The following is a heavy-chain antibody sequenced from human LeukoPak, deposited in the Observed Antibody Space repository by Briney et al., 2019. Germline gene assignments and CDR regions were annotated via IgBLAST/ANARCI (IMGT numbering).Heavy chain of an antibody. D-gene: IGHD4-17*01. CDR1: GGFISSYY. CDR3: ARDGGD. Sequence: SETLPLTCTVSGGFISSYYWSWIRQPPGKGLEWIGYIYYSGSTNYNPSLKSRVTISVDTSKNQFSLKLSSVTAADTAVYYCARDGGDWGQGTLVTVSS. J-gene: IGHJ4*02. CDR2: IYYSGST. V-gene: IGHV4-59*01.